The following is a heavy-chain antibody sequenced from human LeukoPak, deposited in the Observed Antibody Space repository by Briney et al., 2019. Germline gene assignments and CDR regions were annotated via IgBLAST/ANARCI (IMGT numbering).Heavy chain of an antibody. V-gene: IGHV1-2*02. CDR3: ARGPNHYYYMDV. D-gene: IGHD2-8*01. CDR1: GYSFTGYY. CDR2: INPGGGVT. J-gene: IGHJ6*03. Sequence: ASVKVSCKASGYSFTGYYLHWVRRAPGQGLEWMGWINPGGGVTKSAQRFQGRVTMTTDKSINTVYMELSRLTSDDTAVYFCARGPNHYYYMDVWGTGTTVTVSS.